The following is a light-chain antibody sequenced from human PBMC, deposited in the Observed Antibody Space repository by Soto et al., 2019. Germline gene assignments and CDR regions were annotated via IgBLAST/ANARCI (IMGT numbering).Light chain of an antibody. CDR3: HQYGRSPRGT. J-gene: IGKJ1*01. V-gene: IGKV3-20*01. CDR2: GTS. CDR1: QSVTSNY. Sequence: VLTQSPGTLSLSPGERATLSCRAIQSVTSNYLAWYQQKPGQAPRLLMYGTSSRATGIPDRFSGSGSGTDFTLTISSLEPEDFAVYYCHQYGRSPRGTFGQGTKVAIK.